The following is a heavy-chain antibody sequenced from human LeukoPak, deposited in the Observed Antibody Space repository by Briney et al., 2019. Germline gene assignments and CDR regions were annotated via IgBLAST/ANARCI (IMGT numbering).Heavy chain of an antibody. D-gene: IGHD3-22*01. V-gene: IGHV3-23*01. Sequence: GGSLRLSCAASGFTFSSYSMNWVRQAPGKGLEWVSATGSNGVTYYADSVKGRFTISRDNSKNALYLQMNGLRADDTAVYYCGIRDTSDYYVFWGQGTLVTVSS. CDR2: TGSNGVT. CDR1: GFTFSSYS. CDR3: GIRDTSDYYVF. J-gene: IGHJ4*02.